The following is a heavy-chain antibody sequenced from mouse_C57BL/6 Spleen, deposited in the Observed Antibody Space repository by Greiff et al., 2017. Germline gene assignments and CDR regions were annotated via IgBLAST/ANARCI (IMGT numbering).Heavy chain of an antibody. CDR1: GYTFTEYT. CDR3: ARHEGAAQATLFAY. D-gene: IGHD3-2*02. J-gene: IGHJ3*01. V-gene: IGHV1-62-2*01. CDR2: FYPGSGSI. Sequence: VKLVESGAELVKPGASVKLSCKASGYTFTEYTIHWVKQRSGQGLEWIGWFYPGSGSIKYNEKFKDKATLTADKSSSTVYMELSRLTSENSAVYFCARHEGAAQATLFAYWGQGTLVTVSA.